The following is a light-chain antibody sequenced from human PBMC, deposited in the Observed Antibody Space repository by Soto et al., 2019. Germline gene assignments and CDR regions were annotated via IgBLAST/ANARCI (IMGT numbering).Light chain of an antibody. Sequence: EIVLTQSPDTLSLSPGERASLSCRASQTVSTFLAWYQQKPGQAPRLIVYDASKRAPGIPDRFSGSGSGTDFTLTISRLEPEDFAVYYCQQYGSSPWTFGQGTKVDIK. CDR1: QTVSTF. V-gene: IGKV3-20*01. J-gene: IGKJ1*01. CDR3: QQYGSSPWT. CDR2: DAS.